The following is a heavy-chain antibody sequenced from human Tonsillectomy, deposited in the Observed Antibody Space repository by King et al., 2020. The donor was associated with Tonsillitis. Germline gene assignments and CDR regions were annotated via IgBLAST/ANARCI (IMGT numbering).Heavy chain of an antibody. CDR3: ARDGRWNYYGSGSYSPLWY. Sequence: QLVQSGGGLVQPGGSLRLSCIGSGFNFSTFWMAWVRQAPGKGLEWVANIKEDRGEKYYVDSVKGRFTISRDNAMQSLFLQMSSLRADDTAVYYCARDGRWNYYGSGSYSPLWYWGQGTLVTVSS. J-gene: IGHJ4*02. CDR2: IKEDRGEK. D-gene: IGHD3-10*01. V-gene: IGHV3-7*04. CDR1: GFNFSTFW.